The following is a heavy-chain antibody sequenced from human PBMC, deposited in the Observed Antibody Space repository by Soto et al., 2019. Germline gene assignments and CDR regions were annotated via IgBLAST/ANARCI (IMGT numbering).Heavy chain of an antibody. V-gene: IGHV1-2*02. CDR3: AMQRGGVVY. J-gene: IGHJ4*02. CDR1: GYSFIGNS. Sequence: AAVKVSCKAAGYSFIGNSVHWVRQTRGQGHEWRGWINPNNGGRSDAQKFQGRVRITRDTSISTAYMDLSRLSFDDTAVYYCAMQRGGVVYWGQGALVTVSS. D-gene: IGHD6-25*01. CDR2: INPNNGGR.